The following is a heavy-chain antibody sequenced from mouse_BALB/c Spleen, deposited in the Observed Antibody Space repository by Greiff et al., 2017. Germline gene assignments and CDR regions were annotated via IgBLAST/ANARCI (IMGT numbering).Heavy chain of an antibody. V-gene: IGHV14-3*02. CDR3: ARSGYGYDGAMDY. CDR2: IDPANGNS. D-gene: IGHD2-2*01. CDR1: GFNIKDTY. J-gene: IGHJ4*01. Sequence: VQLKQSGAELVKPGASVKLSCTASGFNIKDTYMHWVQQRPEQGLEWIGRIDPANGNSKSDPKFQGKATITADTSSNTAYLQISSLTSEDTAVYYCARSGYGYDGAMDYWGQGTSVTVSS.